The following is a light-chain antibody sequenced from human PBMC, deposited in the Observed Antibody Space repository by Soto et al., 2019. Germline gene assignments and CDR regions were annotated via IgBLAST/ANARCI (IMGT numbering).Light chain of an antibody. CDR3: MQALQNLRT. CDR2: LGS. CDR1: QSLLHSNGYNY. V-gene: IGKV2-28*01. Sequence: DIVMTQSPLSLPVTPGEPASISCRSSQSLLHSNGYNYLDWYLQKPGQSPQLLIYLGSNRASGVPDRFSGSGSGTDFTLKISRVEAEDVGVYYCMQALQNLRTFGPGTKVDIK. J-gene: IGKJ3*01.